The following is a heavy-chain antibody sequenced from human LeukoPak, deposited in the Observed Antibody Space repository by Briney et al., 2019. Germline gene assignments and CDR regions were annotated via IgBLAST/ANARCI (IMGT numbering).Heavy chain of an antibody. CDR2: IYYSGST. Sequence: SETLSLTCTVSGGSISSYYWSWIRQPPGKGLEWIGYIYYSGSTNHNPSLKSRVTISVDTSKNQFSLKLSSVTAADTAVYYCARDGSGSYYYYYGMDVWGQGTTVTVSS. V-gene: IGHV4-59*01. CDR3: ARDGSGSYYYYYGMDV. D-gene: IGHD1-26*01. J-gene: IGHJ6*02. CDR1: GGSISSYY.